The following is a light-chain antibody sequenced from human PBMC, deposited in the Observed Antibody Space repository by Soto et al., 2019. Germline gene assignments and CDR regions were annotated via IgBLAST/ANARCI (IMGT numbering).Light chain of an antibody. J-gene: IGKJ1*01. V-gene: IGKV1-39*01. CDR1: QSISSY. Sequence: DMQMKQSPSSLSAAVGDRVTITFRASQSISSYLNWYQQKPGKAPKLLIYAASSLQSGVPSRFSGSGSGTEFTLTISSLQTDDFAVYYCQQYGSSGTFGQGTKVDIK. CDR2: AAS. CDR3: QQYGSSGT.